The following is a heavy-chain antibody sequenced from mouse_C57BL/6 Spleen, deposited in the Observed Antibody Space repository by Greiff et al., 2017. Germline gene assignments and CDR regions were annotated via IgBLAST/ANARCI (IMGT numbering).Heavy chain of an antibody. CDR1: GYTFTSYW. CDR3: ARGQHYYGSSYGYFDV. V-gene: IGHV1-69*01. CDR2: IDPSDSYT. Sequence: VQLQQPGAELVMPGASVKLSCKASGYTFTSYWMHWVKQRPGQGLEWIGEIDPSDSYTNYNQKFKGKSTLTVDKSSSTAYMQLSSLTSEDSAVYYCARGQHYYGSSYGYFDVWGTGTTVTVSS. J-gene: IGHJ1*03. D-gene: IGHD1-1*01.